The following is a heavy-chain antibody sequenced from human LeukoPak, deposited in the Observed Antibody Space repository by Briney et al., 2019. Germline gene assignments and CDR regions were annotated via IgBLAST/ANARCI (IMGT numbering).Heavy chain of an antibody. CDR1: GFNLNDYY. J-gene: IGHJ4*02. V-gene: IGHV3-11*01. D-gene: IGHD5-18*01. CDR3: TRDQDAGYALGH. Sequence: GGSLRLSCAASGFNLNDYYMSWIRQAPGKGLEWISYITSSGSVYYSDSVKGRFTISRDAASESLYLQMNRLAVEDTAVYFCTRDQDAGYALGHWGQGTLVTVSS. CDR2: ITSSGSV.